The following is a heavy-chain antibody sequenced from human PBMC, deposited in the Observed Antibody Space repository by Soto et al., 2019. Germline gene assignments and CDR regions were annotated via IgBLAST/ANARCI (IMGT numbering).Heavy chain of an antibody. CDR1: GYTFTSYD. CDR2: MNPNCGNT. V-gene: IGHV1-8*01. J-gene: IGHJ6*02. D-gene: IGHD3-22*01. CDR3: ARGGRFYDSSGFHYYYGMDV. Sequence: QVQLVQSGAEVKKPGASVKASCKASGYTFTSYDINWVRQATGQGLEWMGWMNPNCGNTGYAQKFQGRVTMTRNTSISTAYMELSSLRSEDTAVYYCARGGRFYDSSGFHYYYGMDVWGQGTTVTVAS.